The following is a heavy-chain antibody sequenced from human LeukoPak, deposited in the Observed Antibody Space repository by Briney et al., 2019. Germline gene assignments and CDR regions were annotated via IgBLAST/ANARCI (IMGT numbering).Heavy chain of an antibody. CDR2: ISFDGSDT. J-gene: IGHJ4*02. CDR3: AGDSSGFDY. Sequence: GGSLRLSCAASGFTFSTYTMHWVRQAPGKGLEWVAFISFDGSDTYYADSVKGRFTISRDNSKNTLYLQMNSLRAEDTAVYYCAGDSSGFDYWGQGTLVTVSS. V-gene: IGHV3-30-3*01. CDR1: GFTFSTYT. D-gene: IGHD3-22*01.